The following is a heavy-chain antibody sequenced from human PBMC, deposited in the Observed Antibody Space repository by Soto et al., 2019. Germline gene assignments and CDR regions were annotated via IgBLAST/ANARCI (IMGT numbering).Heavy chain of an antibody. V-gene: IGHV1-18*01. D-gene: IGHD3-9*01. J-gene: IGHJ3*02. Sequence: ASVKVSCKASGYTFTSYGISWVRQAPGQGLEWMGWISAYNGNTNYAQKLQGRVTMTTDTSTSTAYMELRSLRSDDTAVYYCARDPLYYDSLTGYYSGDAFDIWGKGTMVTVSS. CDR1: GYTFTSYG. CDR3: ARDPLYYDSLTGYYSGDAFDI. CDR2: ISAYNGNT.